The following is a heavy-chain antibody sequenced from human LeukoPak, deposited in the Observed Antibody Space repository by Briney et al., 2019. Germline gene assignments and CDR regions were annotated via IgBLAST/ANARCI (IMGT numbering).Heavy chain of an antibody. CDR1: GFTLSSYA. CDR3: AKELSVTLYDAFDI. V-gene: IGHV3-23*01. CDR2: ISGSRGST. Sequence: GGSLRLSRAASGFTLSSYAMSWVRQAPGKGLEWVSAISGSRGSTSYADAVKGRFTISRDNPKNPLYLQLNSLRAEDTAVYYCAKELSVTLYDAFDIWGQGTMVTVSS. J-gene: IGHJ3*02. D-gene: IGHD4-17*01.